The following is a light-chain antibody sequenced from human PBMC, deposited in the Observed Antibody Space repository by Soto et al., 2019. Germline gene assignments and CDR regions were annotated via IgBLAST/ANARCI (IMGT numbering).Light chain of an antibody. CDR3: SSYTSSTDYV. Sequence: QSVLTRPASVSGSPGQSSTISCTGTTSDFGFYNYVSWYQHHPGKAPKLLIYEVTNRHSGVSNRFSGSKSGNTASLTISGLQAEDEADYYCSSYTSSTDYVFGTGTKVTVL. CDR1: TSDFGFYNY. CDR2: EVT. J-gene: IGLJ1*01. V-gene: IGLV2-14*01.